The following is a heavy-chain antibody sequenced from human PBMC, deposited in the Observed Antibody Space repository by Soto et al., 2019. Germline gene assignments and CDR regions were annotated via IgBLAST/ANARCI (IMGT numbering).Heavy chain of an antibody. V-gene: IGHV3-23*01. CDR3: ARDSSSWYSFWFDP. CDR1: GFTFSSYA. CDR2: ISGSGGST. D-gene: IGHD6-13*01. Sequence: PGGSLRLSCAASGFTFSSYAMSWVRQAPGKGLEWVSAISGSGGSTYYADSVKGRFTISRDNSKNTLYLQMNSLRAEDTVVYYCARDSSSWYSFWFDPWGQGTLVTVSS. J-gene: IGHJ5*02.